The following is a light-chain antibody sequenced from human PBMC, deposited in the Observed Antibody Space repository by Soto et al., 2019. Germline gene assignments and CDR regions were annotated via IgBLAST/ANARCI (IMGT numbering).Light chain of an antibody. CDR3: QQSYSTLPWT. J-gene: IGKJ1*01. CDR2: AAS. V-gene: IGKV1-39*01. Sequence: DIRMTQSPSSLSLSVEDRVTITCRASQSISSYLNWYQQKPGKAPKLLIYAASSLQSGVPSRFSGSGSGTDFTLTISSLQPEDFATYYCQQSYSTLPWTFCQGTKVEIK. CDR1: QSISSY.